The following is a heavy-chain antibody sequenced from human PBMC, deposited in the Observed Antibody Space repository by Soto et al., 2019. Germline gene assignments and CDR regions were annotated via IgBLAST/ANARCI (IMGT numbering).Heavy chain of an antibody. Sequence: QVQLQESGPGLVKPSQTLSLTCTVSGGSISSGGYYWSWIRQHPGKGLEWIGYIYYSGSTYYNPSLKSRVTIPVDTSKNQFSVKLSSVTAADTAVYYCARGHITMVRGASGYYYYMDVWGKWTTVTVSS. CDR2: IYYSGST. CDR1: GGSISSGGYY. V-gene: IGHV4-31*03. CDR3: ARGHITMVRGASGYYYYMDV. J-gene: IGHJ6*03. D-gene: IGHD3-10*01.